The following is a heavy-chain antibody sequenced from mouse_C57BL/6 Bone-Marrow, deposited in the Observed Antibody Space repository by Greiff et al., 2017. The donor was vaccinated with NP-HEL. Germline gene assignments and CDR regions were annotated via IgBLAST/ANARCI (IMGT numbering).Heavy chain of an antibody. CDR2: INPSSGYT. CDR1: GYTFTSYW. CDR3: ASYDFCFAY. J-gene: IGHJ3*01. V-gene: IGHV1-7*01. Sequence: VQVVESGAELAKPGASVKLSCKASGYTFTSYWMHWVKQRPGQGLEWIGYINPSSGYTKYNQKFKDKATLTADKSSSTAYMQLSSLTYEDSAVYYCASYDFCFAYWGQGTLVTVSA. D-gene: IGHD2-12*01.